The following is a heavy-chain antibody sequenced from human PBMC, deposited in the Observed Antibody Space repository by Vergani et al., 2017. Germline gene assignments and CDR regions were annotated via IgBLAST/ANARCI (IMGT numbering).Heavy chain of an antibody. V-gene: IGHV4-34*01. CDR2: INHSGST. J-gene: IGHJ5*02. Sequence: QVQLQQWGAGLLKPSETLSLTCAVYGGSFSGYYWSWIRQPPGKGLEWIGEINHSGSTNYNPSLKSRVTISVDTSKNQFSLKLSSVTAADTAVYYCARDSRSYYDSSGYPDDNWFDPWGQGTLVTVSS. D-gene: IGHD3-22*01. CDR1: GGSFSGYY. CDR3: ARDSRSYYDSSGYPDDNWFDP.